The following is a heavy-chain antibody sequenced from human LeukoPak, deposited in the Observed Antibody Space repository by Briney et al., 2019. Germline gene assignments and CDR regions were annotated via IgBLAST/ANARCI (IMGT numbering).Heavy chain of an antibody. J-gene: IGHJ6*04. CDR2: INSSGGRT. Sequence: GGSLRLSCTTSGFTFSSSAMSRVRQAPGKGLEWVSDINSSGGRTYYADSVKGRFTISRDNSKNTLFLQMNSLRAEDTAVYYCAELGITMIGGVWGKGTTVTISS. CDR1: GFTFSSSA. CDR3: AELGITMIGGV. D-gene: IGHD3-10*02. V-gene: IGHV3-23*01.